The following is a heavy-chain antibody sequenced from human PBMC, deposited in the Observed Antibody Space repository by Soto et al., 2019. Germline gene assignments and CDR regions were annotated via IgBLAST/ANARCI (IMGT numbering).Heavy chain of an antibody. CDR2: IKQDGSEK. J-gene: IGHJ3*02. Sequence: EVQLVESGGGLVQPGGSLRLSCAASGFTFSSYWMSWVRQAPGKGLEWVANIKQDGSEKYYVDSVKGRFTISRDNAKNSLYMQLNSLRAEDTAVDYCARESSSWYGDAFDIWGQGTMVTVSS. V-gene: IGHV3-7*01. D-gene: IGHD6-13*01. CDR1: GFTFSSYW. CDR3: ARESSSWYGDAFDI.